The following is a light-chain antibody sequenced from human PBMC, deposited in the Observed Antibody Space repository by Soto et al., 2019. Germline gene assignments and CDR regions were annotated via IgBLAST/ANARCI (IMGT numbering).Light chain of an antibody. J-gene: IGKJ5*01. CDR2: EAS. V-gene: IGKV3-15*01. CDR3: QQYKKWPPLT. CDR1: QSVSTN. Sequence: EIVMTQSPAALYEYPGERASLSCRASQSVSTNLAWYQQKPGQAPRLLIYEASRRATGIPARFSGSGSGTDFTLTISSLQSEDVAIYYCQQYKKWPPLTFGGGTRLEIK.